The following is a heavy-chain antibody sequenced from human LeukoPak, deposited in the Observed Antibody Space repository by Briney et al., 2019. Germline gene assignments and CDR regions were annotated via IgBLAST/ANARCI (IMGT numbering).Heavy chain of an antibody. Sequence: GGSLILSCAASGFTFSSYAMSWVRQAPGKGLEWVSAISGSGGSTYYADSVKGRFTISRDNSKNTLYLQMNSLRAEDTAVYYCEGYDSSGYLAFDYWGQGTLVTVSS. CDR2: ISGSGGST. V-gene: IGHV3-23*01. CDR1: GFTFSSYA. D-gene: IGHD3-22*01. CDR3: EGYDSSGYLAFDY. J-gene: IGHJ4*02.